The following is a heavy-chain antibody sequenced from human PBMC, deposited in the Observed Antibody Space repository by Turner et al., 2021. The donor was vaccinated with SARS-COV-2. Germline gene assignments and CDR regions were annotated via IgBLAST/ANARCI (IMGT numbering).Heavy chain of an antibody. J-gene: IGHJ4*02. CDR3: ARQAYGSGSYYPDDY. Sequence: QLQLQESGPGLVKPSETLSLTCTVSGGSISSRNYYWGWIRQPPGKGLEWIVSIYYRVCTYDNPSIKSRVTISVDTYKNQFSRKLSSVTAADTAVYYCARQAYGSGSYYPDDYWGQGTLVTVSS. CDR2: IYYRVCT. D-gene: IGHD3-10*01. CDR1: GGSISSRNYY. V-gene: IGHV4-39*01.